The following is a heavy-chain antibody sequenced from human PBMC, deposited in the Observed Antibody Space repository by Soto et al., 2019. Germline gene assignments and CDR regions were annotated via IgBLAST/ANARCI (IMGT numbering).Heavy chain of an antibody. Sequence: LQLQESGSGLVKPSQTLSLTCAVSDGSISSGGYSWSWIRKPPGKGLEWIGYIYHSGSTYYNPSLKSRVTISVDRSKNQFSLKLSSVTAADTAVYYCARGQVVAAQHWGQGTLVTVSS. CDR3: ARGQVVAAQH. V-gene: IGHV4-30-2*01. D-gene: IGHD2-15*01. CDR2: IYHSGST. J-gene: IGHJ4*02. CDR1: DGSISSGGYS.